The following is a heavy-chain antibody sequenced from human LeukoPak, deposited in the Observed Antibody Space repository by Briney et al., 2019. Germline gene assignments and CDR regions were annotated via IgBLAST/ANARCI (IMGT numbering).Heavy chain of an antibody. CDR3: AREKAGSTSSIDY. CDR1: GGSISSRSYY. CDR2: IYYSGST. J-gene: IGHJ4*02. Sequence: TSGTLSLTCTVSGGSISSRSYYWSWIRQHPGQGLEWIGYIYYSGSTYYNPSLKSRVIISVDTSKNQFSLKLSSVTAADTAVYYCAREKAGSTSSIDYWGQGTLVTVSS. D-gene: IGHD2-2*01. V-gene: IGHV4-31*03.